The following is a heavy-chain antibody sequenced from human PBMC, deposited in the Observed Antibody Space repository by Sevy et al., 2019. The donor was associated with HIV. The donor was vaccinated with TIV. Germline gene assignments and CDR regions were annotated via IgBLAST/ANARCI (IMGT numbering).Heavy chain of an antibody. CDR1: GYSISSGYL. Sequence: SETLSLTCTVSGYSISSGYLWGSIRQPPGKGLEWIGSVDHTGNTYYNPSLKSRVTTSVDTSKNQFSLRLSSVTAADTAVYYCANFGRLLIINGDAFDVWGQGTMVTVSS. CDR2: VDHTGNT. D-gene: IGHD3-9*01. J-gene: IGHJ3*01. CDR3: ANFGRLLIINGDAFDV. V-gene: IGHV4-38-2*02.